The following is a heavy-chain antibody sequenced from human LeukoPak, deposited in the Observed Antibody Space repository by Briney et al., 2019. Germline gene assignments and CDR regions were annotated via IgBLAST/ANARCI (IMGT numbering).Heavy chain of an antibody. J-gene: IGHJ4*02. Sequence: GGSLRLSCAASAFSLNAYNMNWVRQAPGKGLEWVSSISYTGTYIYYADSVKGRFTISRDNAQNSLYLQMNSLRAEDTAVYYCARDYSPPHYYDSSGYFDSWGQGTLVTVSS. V-gene: IGHV3-21*01. CDR3: ARDYSPPHYYDSSGYFDS. CDR2: ISYTGTYI. D-gene: IGHD3-22*01. CDR1: AFSLNAYN.